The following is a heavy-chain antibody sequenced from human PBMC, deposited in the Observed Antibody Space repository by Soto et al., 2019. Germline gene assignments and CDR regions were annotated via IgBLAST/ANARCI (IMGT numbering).Heavy chain of an antibody. Sequence: ASVKVSCKASGYTFTSYGISWVRQAPGQGLEWMGWISAYNGNTNYAQKLQGRVTMTTDTSTSTAYMELRSLRSDDTAVYYCARDPPYCSGGSSPYNWFDPWSKGTLVTVSS. CDR1: GYTFTSYG. CDR2: ISAYNGNT. V-gene: IGHV1-18*01. J-gene: IGHJ5*02. CDR3: ARDPPYCSGGSSPYNWFDP. D-gene: IGHD2-15*01.